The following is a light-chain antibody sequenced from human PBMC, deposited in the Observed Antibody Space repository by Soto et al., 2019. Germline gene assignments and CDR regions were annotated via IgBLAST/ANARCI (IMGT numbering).Light chain of an antibody. CDR3: GTWDSNLSAVV. Sequence: QSVLTQPPSVSAAPGQKVTISCSGSSSNIGSFYVSWYQQFPKTAPKLLIHDNNNRPSGIPDRFSGSKSGTSATLGITGLQTGDEADYYCGTWDSNLSAVVFGGGTKLTVL. V-gene: IGLV1-51*01. CDR1: SSNIGSFY. CDR2: DNN. J-gene: IGLJ2*01.